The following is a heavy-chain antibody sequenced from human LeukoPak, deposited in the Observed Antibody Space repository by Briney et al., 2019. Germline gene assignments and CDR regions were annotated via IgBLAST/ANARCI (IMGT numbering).Heavy chain of an antibody. CDR1: GFTFSSYA. CDR3: AKGETVEMATMGGDY. D-gene: IGHD5-24*01. CDR2: ISGSGGST. J-gene: IGHJ4*02. Sequence: PGGSLRLSCAASGFTFSSYAMSWVRQAPGKGLQWVSAISGSGGSTYYADSVKGRFTISRVNSKNTLYLQMYSLRAEDTAVYYCAKGETVEMATMGGDYWGQGTLVTFSS. V-gene: IGHV3-23*01.